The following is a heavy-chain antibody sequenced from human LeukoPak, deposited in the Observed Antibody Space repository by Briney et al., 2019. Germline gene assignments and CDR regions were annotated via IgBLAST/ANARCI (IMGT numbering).Heavy chain of an antibody. D-gene: IGHD3-10*01. J-gene: IGHJ4*02. Sequence: GGSLRLSCAASGFTFSSYWMSWVRQAPGKGLEWVANIRQDGSTMSYVDSVRGRFTISRDNAKNSLYLQMSSLGADDTAVHYCVRDRGFGANDYWGQGTLVTVSS. CDR3: VRDRGFGANDY. CDR1: GFTFSSYW. V-gene: IGHV3-7*01. CDR2: IRQDGSTM.